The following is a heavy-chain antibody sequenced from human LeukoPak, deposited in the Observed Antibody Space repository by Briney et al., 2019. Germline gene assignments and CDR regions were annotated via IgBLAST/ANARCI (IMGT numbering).Heavy chain of an antibody. CDR2: MNPNSGNT. V-gene: IGHV1-8*02. D-gene: IGHD2-2*01. CDR3: ARGLGRIVVVPAPRRFDH. Sequence: ASVKVSCKASGYTFSSYAISWGRQATGQGLEWMGCMNPNSGNTGYAQKFQGRVTMTRNTSISTAYMELSSLRSEDTAVYYCARGLGRIVVVPAPRRFDHWGQGTLVTVSS. CDR1: GYTFSSYA. J-gene: IGHJ5*02.